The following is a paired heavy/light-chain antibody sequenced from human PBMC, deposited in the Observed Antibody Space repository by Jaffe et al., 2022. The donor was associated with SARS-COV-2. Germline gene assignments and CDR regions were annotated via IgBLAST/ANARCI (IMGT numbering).Heavy chain of an antibody. Sequence: EVQLVESGGGLAQPGGSLRLSCSVSGFTFSTYAMHWVRQAPGKGLEYVSVISSNGDYTYYADSVKGRFTISRDSTKNTLYLQMSSLRAEDTAVYYCVTGGASLENYGMDVWGQGTTVTVSS. D-gene: IGHD1-26*01. CDR2: ISSNGDYT. CDR1: GFTFSTYA. CDR3: VTGGASLENYGMDV. J-gene: IGHJ6*02. V-gene: IGHV3-64D*09.
Light chain of an antibody. CDR2: SNN. J-gene: IGLJ3*02. Sequence: QSVLTQPPSASGTPGQRVTISCSGSSSNIGSNTVNWYQQLPETAPKLFIYSNNQRPSGVPDRFSGSKSGTSASLAISGLQSEDEADYYCAAWDDSLSGWVFGGGTKLTVL. CDR3: AAWDDSLSGWV. CDR1: SSNIGSNT. V-gene: IGLV1-44*01.